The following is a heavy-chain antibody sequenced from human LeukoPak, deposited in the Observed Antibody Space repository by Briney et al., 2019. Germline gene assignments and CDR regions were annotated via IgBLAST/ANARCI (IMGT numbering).Heavy chain of an antibody. CDR2: IIPIFGTA. V-gene: IGHV1-69*01. CDR3: AGHAEGTSRPPYYYYGMDV. CDR1: GGTFSSYA. D-gene: IGHD2-2*01. J-gene: IGHJ6*02. Sequence: SVKVSCKASGGTFSSYAISWVRQAPGQGLEWMGGIIPIFGTANYAQKFQGRVTITADESTSTAYMELSSLRSEDTAVYYCAGHAEGTSRPPYYYYGMDVWGQGTTVTVSS.